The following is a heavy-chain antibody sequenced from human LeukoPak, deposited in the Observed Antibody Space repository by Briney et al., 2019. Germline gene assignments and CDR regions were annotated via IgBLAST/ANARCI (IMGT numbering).Heavy chain of an antibody. J-gene: IGHJ6*02. Sequence: PGGSLRLSCAASGFTFSSYEMNWVRQAPGKGLEWVSYISSSGSTIYYADSVKGRFTISRDNAKNSLYLQMNSLRAEDTAVYYCARDYGDYLGFYYYGKDVGGQGTTVNGFS. CDR3: ARDYGDYLGFYYYGKDV. V-gene: IGHV3-48*03. CDR2: ISSSGSTI. CDR1: GFTFSSYE. D-gene: IGHD4-17*01.